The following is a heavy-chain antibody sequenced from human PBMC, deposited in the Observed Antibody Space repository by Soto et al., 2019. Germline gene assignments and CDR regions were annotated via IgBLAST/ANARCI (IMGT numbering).Heavy chain of an antibody. J-gene: IGHJ4*02. D-gene: IGHD2-21*02. CDR1: GFTFSSYG. V-gene: IGHV3-30*18. Sequence: GGSLRLSCAASGFTFSSYGMHWVRQAPGKGLEWVAVISYDGSNKYYADSVKGRFTISRDNSKNTLYLQMNSLRAGDTAVYYCAKDSPTAVFDYWGQGTLVTVSS. CDR3: AKDSPTAVFDY. CDR2: ISYDGSNK.